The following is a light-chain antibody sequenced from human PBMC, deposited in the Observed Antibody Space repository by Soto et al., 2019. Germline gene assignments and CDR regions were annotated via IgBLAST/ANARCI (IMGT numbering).Light chain of an antibody. J-gene: IGKJ5*01. Sequence: TQSPSSLSASVGDRVTITCRASQSISSGLAWYQQKPGLPPRLLIYDASTRATGIPARFSGSGSGTAFTLTISRLEPEDFAVYYRQQRSNWPPAITFGQGKRLDI. CDR3: QQRSNWPPAIT. V-gene: IGKV3-11*01. CDR1: QSISSG. CDR2: DAS.